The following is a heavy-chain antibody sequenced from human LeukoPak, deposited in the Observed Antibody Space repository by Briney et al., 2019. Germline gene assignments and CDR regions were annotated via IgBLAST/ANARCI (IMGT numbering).Heavy chain of an antibody. CDR1: GDSISSNTYY. D-gene: IGHD3-3*01. J-gene: IGHJ5*02. CDR3: ARNLMAYDFWNGYYKGWFDP. CDR2: VFYTGST. V-gene: IGHV4-39*07. Sequence: SETLSLTCTVSGDSISSNTYYWGWIRQPPGKGLEWIGSVFYTGSTYHNPSLKNRVFISLDTSNNQFSLRLSSVTAADTAVYYCARNLMAYDFWNGYYKGWFDPWGQGTLVTVSS.